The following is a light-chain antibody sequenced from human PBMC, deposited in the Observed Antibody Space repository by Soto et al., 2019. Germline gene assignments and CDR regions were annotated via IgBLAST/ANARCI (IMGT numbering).Light chain of an antibody. J-gene: IGLJ1*01. CDR1: SSDVGSYNL. Sequence: LTQPASVSGSPGQSITISCTGTSSDVGSYNLVSRYQQHPGKAPKLMIYEVSKRPSGVSNRFSGSKSGNTASLTISGLQAEDEADYYCCSYAGSSTYVFGTGTKVTVL. V-gene: IGLV2-23*02. CDR3: CSYAGSSTYV. CDR2: EVS.